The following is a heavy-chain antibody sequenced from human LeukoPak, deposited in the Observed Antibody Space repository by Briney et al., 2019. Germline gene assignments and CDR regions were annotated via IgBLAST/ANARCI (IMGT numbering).Heavy chain of an antibody. D-gene: IGHD3-16*01. J-gene: IGHJ4*02. Sequence: GGSLRLSCAASGFTFSSYNMNWVRQAPGKGLEWISYITTSSDEIYYADSVKGRFTISRDNARNSLYLQMNSLRDEDTAVYYCARRVVGVMPFDHWGQGTLVTVSS. V-gene: IGHV3-48*02. CDR2: ITTSSDEI. CDR3: ARRVVGVMPFDH. CDR1: GFTFSSYN.